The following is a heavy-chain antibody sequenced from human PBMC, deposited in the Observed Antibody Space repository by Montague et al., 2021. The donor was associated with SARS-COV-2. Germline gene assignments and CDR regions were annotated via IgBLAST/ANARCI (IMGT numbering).Heavy chain of an antibody. J-gene: IGHJ4*02. CDR3: ARDFDY. CDR2: MYYSGST. CDR1: GGSISSYY. Sequence: SETLSLTCTVSGGSISSYYWSWIRQPPGKGLEWIGYMYYSGSTNYNPSLKSRVTLSVETSKNQFSLKLSSVTAADTAVYDCARDFDYWGQGTLVTVSS. V-gene: IGHV4-59*13.